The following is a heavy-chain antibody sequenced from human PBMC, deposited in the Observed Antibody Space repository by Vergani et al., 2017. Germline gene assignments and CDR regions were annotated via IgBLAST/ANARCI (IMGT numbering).Heavy chain of an antibody. CDR3: ARDARLGYGDYGGVFDY. CDR1: GGSISSGSYY. J-gene: IGHJ4*02. CDR2: INHSGST. V-gene: IGHV4-61*02. D-gene: IGHD4-17*01. Sequence: QVQLQESGPGLVKPSQTLSLTCTVSGGSISSGSYYWSWIRQPAGKGLEWIGEINHSGSTNYNPSLKSRVTISVDTSKNQFSLKLSSVTAADTAVYYCARDARLGYGDYGGVFDYWGQGTLVTVSS.